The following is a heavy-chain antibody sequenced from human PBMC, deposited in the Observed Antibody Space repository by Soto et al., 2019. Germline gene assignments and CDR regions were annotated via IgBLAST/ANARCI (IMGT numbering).Heavy chain of an antibody. CDR3: ARDRQQWLEPAGGALPF. Sequence: QVHLVESGGGVVQPGRSLRLSCAASGFTLSSYVMHWVRQAPGKGLEWVARISYAGNDNYYADSVKGRFTISIDNSKKTLYLQMTSLRADDTAVYYCARDRQQWLEPAGGALPFWGQGTMVIVSS. CDR2: ISYAGNDN. CDR1: GFTLSSYV. V-gene: IGHV3-30-3*01. J-gene: IGHJ3*01. D-gene: IGHD6-19*01.